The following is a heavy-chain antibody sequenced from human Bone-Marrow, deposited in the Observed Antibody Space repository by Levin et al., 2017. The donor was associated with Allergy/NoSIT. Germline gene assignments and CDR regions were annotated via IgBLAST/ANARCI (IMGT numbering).Heavy chain of an antibody. CDR2: ISGSGGST. CDR3: AKDIYDSWLGVLGMDV. CDR1: GFTFSSYA. V-gene: IGHV3-23*01. Sequence: PGGSLRLSCAASGFTFSSYAMSWVRQAPGKGLEWVSAISGSGGSTYYADSVKGRFTISRDNSKNTLYLQMNSLRAEDTAVYYCAKDIYDSWLGVLGMDVWGQGTTVTVSS. J-gene: IGHJ6*02. D-gene: IGHD3/OR15-3a*01.